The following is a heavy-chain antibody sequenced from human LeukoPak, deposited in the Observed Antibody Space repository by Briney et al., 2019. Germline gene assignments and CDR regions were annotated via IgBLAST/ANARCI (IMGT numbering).Heavy chain of an antibody. CDR2: IAYGRTYK. CDR3: ARNKAITAFFGMDV. D-gene: IGHD2/OR15-2a*01. V-gene: IGHV3-30*03. Sequence: HPGGSLRLSCAASGFTFSDYAMHWVRQAPGKGLEWVAVIAYGRTYKHHADSLKGRFTISRDNSRDTLYLQINSLRPEDTALYYCARNKAITAFFGMDVWGQGTTVIVSS. J-gene: IGHJ6*02. CDR1: GFTFSDYA.